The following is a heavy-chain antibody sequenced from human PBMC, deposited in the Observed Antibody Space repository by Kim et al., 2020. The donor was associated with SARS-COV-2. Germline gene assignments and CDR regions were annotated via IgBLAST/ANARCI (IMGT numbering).Heavy chain of an antibody. CDR2: VSYEGRNT. CDR1: GFNFSNYG. Sequence: GGSLRLSCVASGFNFSNYGMHWVRQAPGKGLEWVGIVSYEGRNTYYAASVKRRFTISRDNSKNTLYLQMNSLTTEDTALYYCVKEAAFTTVVVDYYFDYWGQGTLVTVSS. CDR3: VKEAAFTTVVVDYYFDY. J-gene: IGHJ4*02. V-gene: IGHV3-30*18. D-gene: IGHD2-15*01.